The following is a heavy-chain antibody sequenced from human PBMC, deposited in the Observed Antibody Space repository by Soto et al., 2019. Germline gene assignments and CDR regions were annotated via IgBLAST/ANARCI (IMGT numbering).Heavy chain of an antibody. D-gene: IGHD3-16*02. V-gene: IGHV3-30*18. Sequence: GGSLRLSCAASGFTFSSYGMHWVRQAPGKGLEWVAVISYDGSNKYYADSVKGRFTISRDNSKNTLYLQMNSLRAEDTAVYYCAKGEITFGGVISRSEYFQHWGQGTLVTVSS. CDR1: GFTFSSYG. CDR2: ISYDGSNK. CDR3: AKGEITFGGVISRSEYFQH. J-gene: IGHJ1*01.